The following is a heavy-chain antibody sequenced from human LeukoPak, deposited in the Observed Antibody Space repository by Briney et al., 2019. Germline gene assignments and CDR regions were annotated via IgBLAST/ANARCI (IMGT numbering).Heavy chain of an antibody. CDR3: AREEFNDYGDYYFDY. CDR2: ISAYNGNT. D-gene: IGHD4-17*01. Sequence: ASVKVSCKASGGTFSSYGISWVRQAPGQGLEWMGWISAYNGNTNYAQKLQGRVTMTTDTSTSTAYMELRSLRSDDTAVYYCAREEFNDYGDYYFDYWGQGTLVTVSS. CDR1: GGTFSSYG. V-gene: IGHV1-18*01. J-gene: IGHJ4*02.